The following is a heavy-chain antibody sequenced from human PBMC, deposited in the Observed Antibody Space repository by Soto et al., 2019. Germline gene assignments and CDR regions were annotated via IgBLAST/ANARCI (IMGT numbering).Heavy chain of an antibody. CDR3: AKDPAHSSGWFSNWFDP. V-gene: IGHV3-30*18. Sequence: GGSLRLSCAASGFTFSSYGMHWVRQAPGKGLEWVAVISYDGSNKYYADSVKGRFTISRDNSKNTLYLQMNSLRAEDTAVYYCAKDPAHSSGWFSNWFDPWGQGTLVTVSS. CDR2: ISYDGSNK. J-gene: IGHJ5*02. D-gene: IGHD6-19*01. CDR1: GFTFSSYG.